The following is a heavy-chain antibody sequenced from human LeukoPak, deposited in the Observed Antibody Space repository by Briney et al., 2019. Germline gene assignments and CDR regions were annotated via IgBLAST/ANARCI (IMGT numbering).Heavy chain of an antibody. CDR1: GDSISSYY. CDR3: ARTGRASSGSNVDY. D-gene: IGHD1-26*01. CDR2: IHSSGST. Sequence: SETLSLTCIVSGDSISSYYWSWIRQPAGKGLEWIGRIHSSGSTNYNPSLKSRVTMSVDKSKNQFSLNLRSVTAADTAVYYCARTGRASSGSNVDYWGQGTLVTVSS. J-gene: IGHJ4*02. V-gene: IGHV4-4*07.